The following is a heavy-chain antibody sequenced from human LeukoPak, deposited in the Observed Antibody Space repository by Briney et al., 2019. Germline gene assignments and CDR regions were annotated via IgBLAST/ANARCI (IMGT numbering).Heavy chain of an antibody. Sequence: ASVKVSCKASGGTFSSYAISWVRQAPGQGLEWMGGITPIFATPTYAQKFQGRVTITADESTSTAYMEMNYLRSEDTAVYYCARDATEGRSLMFYWGQGTLVTVSS. CDR1: GGTFSSYA. V-gene: IGHV1-69*01. CDR2: ITPIFATP. CDR3: ARDATEGRSLMFY. D-gene: IGHD3-10*02. J-gene: IGHJ4*02.